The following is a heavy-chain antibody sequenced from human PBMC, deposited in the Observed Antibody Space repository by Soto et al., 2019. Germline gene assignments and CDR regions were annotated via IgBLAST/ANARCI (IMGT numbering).Heavy chain of an antibody. Sequence: ALRLPCAASGFTFDDYAMHWVRQAPGKGLEWVSGISWNSGSIGYADSVKGRFTISRDNAKNSLYLQMNSLRAEDTALYYCAKDIRRGGYSSGWYHEVPDDAFDIWGQGTMVTVSS. D-gene: IGHD6-19*01. CDR2: ISWNSGSI. CDR1: GFTFDDYA. J-gene: IGHJ3*02. V-gene: IGHV3-9*01. CDR3: AKDIRRGGYSSGWYHEVPDDAFDI.